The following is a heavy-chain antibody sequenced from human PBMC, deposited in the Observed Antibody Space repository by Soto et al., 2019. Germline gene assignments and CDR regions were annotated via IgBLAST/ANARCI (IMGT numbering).Heavy chain of an antibody. CDR3: VTSRVSIAVAGETEYYFDY. CDR2: VNPNSSGT. J-gene: IGHJ4*02. D-gene: IGHD6-19*01. Sequence: QVQLVQSGAEVKKPGASVKVSCKASGYTFTGYYIHWVRQAPGQGLEWMGWVNPNSSGTNYAQKFQGWVTMTRDMSISTAYMELSRLRSDDTAVYYCVTSRVSIAVAGETEYYFDYCGQGTLVAVSS. V-gene: IGHV1-2*04. CDR1: GYTFTGYY.